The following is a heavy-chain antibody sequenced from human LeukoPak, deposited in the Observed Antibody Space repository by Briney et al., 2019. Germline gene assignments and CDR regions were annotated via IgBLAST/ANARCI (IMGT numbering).Heavy chain of an antibody. CDR2: IYYSGST. V-gene: IGHV4-59*08. CDR1: GGSISSYY. D-gene: IGHD5-12*01. Sequence: SETLSLTCTVSGGSISSYYWSWIRQPPGKGLEWIGYIYYSGSTTYNPSLESRVTISVDTSKNQFSLKLSSVTAADTAVYYCARQGGYSGYDSLLFWGQGTLVTVSS. CDR3: ARQGGYSGYDSLLF. J-gene: IGHJ4*02.